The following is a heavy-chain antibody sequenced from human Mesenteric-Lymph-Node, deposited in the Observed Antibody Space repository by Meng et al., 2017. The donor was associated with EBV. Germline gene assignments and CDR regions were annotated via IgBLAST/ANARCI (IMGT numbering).Heavy chain of an antibody. D-gene: IGHD2-21*02. J-gene: IGHJ5*02. Sequence: QVQLQQWGAGLLKPSXTLSLTCAXYGGSFSDYYWSWIRQPPGKGLEWIGEINHSGSTNYSPSLKSRVTISVDTSKNQFSLKLDSVTAADTAVYYCARGQIVVVTANNWFDPWGQGTLVTVSS. CDR1: GGSFSDYY. CDR3: ARGQIVVVTANNWFDP. CDR2: INHSGST. V-gene: IGHV4-34*01.